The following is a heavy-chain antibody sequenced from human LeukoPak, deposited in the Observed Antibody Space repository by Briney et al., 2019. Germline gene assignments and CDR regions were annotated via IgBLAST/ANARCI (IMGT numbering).Heavy chain of an antibody. CDR3: LKDLTGTWSFDH. J-gene: IGHJ4*02. CDR2: ISVNGDKT. CDR1: GFTFSGHF. Sequence: GGSLRLSCSASGFTFSGHFMHWVRQAPGKGLEYVSSISVNGDKTLYAESVKGRFTISRDNPKNTLYLQLRSLRLEDTAIYYCLKDLTGTWSFDHWGQGTLLTVSS. V-gene: IGHV3-64D*06. D-gene: IGHD7-27*01.